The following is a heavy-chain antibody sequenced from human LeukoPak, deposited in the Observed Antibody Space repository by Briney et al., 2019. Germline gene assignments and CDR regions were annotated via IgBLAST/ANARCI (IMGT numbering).Heavy chain of an antibody. CDR3: ARGIAAAGRYFDL. D-gene: IGHD6-13*01. J-gene: IGHJ2*01. CDR1: GGSISSGGYY. V-gene: IGHV4-30-2*01. CDR2: IYHSGST. Sequence: SETLSLTCTVSGGSISSGGYYWSWIRQPPGKGLEWIGYIYHSGSTYYSPSLKSRVTISVDRSKNQFSLKLSSVTAADTAVYYCARGIAAAGRYFDLWGRGTLVTVSS.